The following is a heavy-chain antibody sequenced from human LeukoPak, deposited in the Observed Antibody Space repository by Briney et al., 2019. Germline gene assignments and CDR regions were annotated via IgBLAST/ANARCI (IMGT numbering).Heavy chain of an antibody. V-gene: IGHV4-34*01. CDR3: AREGDYGLVFD. Sequence: SETLSLTCAVYGGSFSGYYWSWIRQPPGKGLEWIGEINHSGSTNYNPSLKSRVTISVDTSKNQFSLRLTSVTAADTAVYYCAREGDYGLVFDWGQGTLVTVSS. CDR1: GGSFSGYY. J-gene: IGHJ4*02. D-gene: IGHD4-17*01. CDR2: INHSGST.